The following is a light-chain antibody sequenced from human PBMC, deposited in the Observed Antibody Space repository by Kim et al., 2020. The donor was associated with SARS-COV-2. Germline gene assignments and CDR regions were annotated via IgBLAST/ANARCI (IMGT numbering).Light chain of an antibody. Sequence: PGYSATFSCRASQPNRPSKLAWYQQKPGQPPRLLIFGASTRATGVPDRFSGSGSETDFTLPISRLETEDFAVYYCQQYGGSPPITFGQGTRLEIK. CDR3: QQYGGSPPIT. CDR2: GAS. CDR1: QPNRPSK. V-gene: IGKV3-20*01. J-gene: IGKJ5*01.